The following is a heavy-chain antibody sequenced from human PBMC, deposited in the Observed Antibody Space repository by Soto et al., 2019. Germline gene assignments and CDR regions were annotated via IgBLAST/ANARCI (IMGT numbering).Heavy chain of an antibody. D-gene: IGHD4-17*01. Sequence: GGSLRLSCAASGFTFSSYGMHWVRQAPGKGLEWVAVIWYDGSNKYYADSVKGRFTISRDNSKNTLYLQMNSLRAEDTAVYYCARDANSDYGDYEVDYWGQGTLVTVSS. J-gene: IGHJ4*02. V-gene: IGHV3-33*01. CDR1: GFTFSSYG. CDR2: IWYDGSNK. CDR3: ARDANSDYGDYEVDY.